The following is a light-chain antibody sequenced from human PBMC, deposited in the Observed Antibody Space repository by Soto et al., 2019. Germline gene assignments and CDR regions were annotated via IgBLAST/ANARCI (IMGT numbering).Light chain of an antibody. CDR3: QSYDSSLSGSEV. J-gene: IGLJ1*01. CDR2: GNS. Sequence: QSVLTQPPSVSGAAGRIVTISCSWSSSNIGAGYDVHWYQQLPGTATKFLIYGNSNRPSGVPDRFSGSKSGTSPSLAITGLQAEDDADYYCQSYDSSLSGSEVFGTGTKVTVL. CDR1: SSNIGAGYD. V-gene: IGLV1-40*01.